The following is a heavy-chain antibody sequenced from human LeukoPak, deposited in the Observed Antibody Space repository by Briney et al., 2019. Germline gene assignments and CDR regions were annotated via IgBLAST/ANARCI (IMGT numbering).Heavy chain of an antibody. CDR1: GYTFTSYG. J-gene: IGHJ4*02. V-gene: IGHV1-18*01. D-gene: IGHD6-6*01. CDR2: ISPYNCNT. Sequence: ASETVSCKASGYTFTSYGISWVRQAPGQGLEWMGWISPYNCNTNYAQKLQGRVTMTTDTSTSTAYMELRRLRSDDTAVFYCARDVGLFSSSSPPFEYWGQGTLVTVSS. CDR3: ARDVGLFSSSSPPFEY.